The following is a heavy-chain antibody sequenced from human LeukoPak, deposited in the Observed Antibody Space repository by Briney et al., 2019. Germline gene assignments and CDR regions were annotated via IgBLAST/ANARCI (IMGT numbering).Heavy chain of an antibody. CDR1: GFTFSSYA. D-gene: IGHD3-3*01. J-gene: IGHJ4*02. Sequence: GGSLRLSCAAFGFTFSSYAMSWVRQAPGKGLEWVSAISGSGGSTYYADSVKGRFTISRDNSKNTLYLQMNSLRAEDTAVYYCAPRITIFGVVIYDIDYWGQGTLVTVSS. CDR2: ISGSGGST. CDR3: APRITIFGVVIYDIDY. V-gene: IGHV3-23*01.